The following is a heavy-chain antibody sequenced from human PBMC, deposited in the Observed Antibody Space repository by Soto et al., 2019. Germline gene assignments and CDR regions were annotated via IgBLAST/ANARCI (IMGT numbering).Heavy chain of an antibody. CDR1: GFTFSTYA. V-gene: IGHV3-23*01. J-gene: IGHJ4*02. CDR2: ILHDETP. D-gene: IGHD2-21*01. Sequence: GALRLAGPASGFTFSTYAMTWVRQAPGRGLEWVSTILHDETPFYTDSVKGRFTISRDNVRGTLYLQMNGLRAEDAALYFCAKDLFPTSGQRFFFESWGQGSLVTVYS. CDR3: AKDLFPTSGQRFFFES.